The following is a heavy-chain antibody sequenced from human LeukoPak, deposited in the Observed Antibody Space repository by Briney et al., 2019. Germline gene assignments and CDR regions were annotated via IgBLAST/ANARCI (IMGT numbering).Heavy chain of an antibody. Sequence: SVKVSCKASGGTFSSYAISWVRQAPGQGLEWMGGIIPIFGTANYAQKFQGRVTITRNTSISTAYMELSSLRSEDTAVYYCARGHHYYDSSGYYYRYYYFGYWGQGTLVTVSS. CDR2: IIPIFGTA. CDR1: GGTFSSYA. CDR3: ARGHHYYDSSGYYYRYYYFGY. D-gene: IGHD3-22*01. V-gene: IGHV1-69*05. J-gene: IGHJ4*02.